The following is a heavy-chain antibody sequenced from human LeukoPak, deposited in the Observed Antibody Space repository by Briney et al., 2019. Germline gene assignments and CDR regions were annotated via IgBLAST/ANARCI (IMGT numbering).Heavy chain of an antibody. J-gene: IGHJ5*02. CDR1: GYSISRGYY. D-gene: IGHD3-16*01. V-gene: IGHV4-38-2*02. CDR3: ARFTPQGYGWGGYNRFDP. Sequence: SETLSLTLTVSGYSISRGYYWGWIRQPPGKGLEWIGSIYHSGSTYYKSSLKRRVTISVDTSKNQLSLTVSSVTAADTAVYYCARFTPQGYGWGGYNRFDPWGQGTLVTVSS. CDR2: IYHSGST.